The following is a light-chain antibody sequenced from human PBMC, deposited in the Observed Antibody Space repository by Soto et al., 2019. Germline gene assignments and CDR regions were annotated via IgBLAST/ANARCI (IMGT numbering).Light chain of an antibody. CDR3: SSYTSSRTLV. Sequence: QSALTQPASVSGSPGQSITISCTGTSSDVGGYNYVSWYQPHPGKAPKLMIYDVSNRPSGVSNRFSGSKSGNTASLTISGLQAEDEADYYCSSYTSSRTLVFGGGTKLTVL. CDR1: SSDVGGYNY. J-gene: IGLJ2*01. V-gene: IGLV2-14*01. CDR2: DVS.